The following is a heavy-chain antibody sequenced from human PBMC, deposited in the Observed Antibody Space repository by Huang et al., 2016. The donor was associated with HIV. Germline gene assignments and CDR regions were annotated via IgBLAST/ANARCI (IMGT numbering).Heavy chain of an antibody. D-gene: IGHD1-7*01. Sequence: FGAYWMSWVRQSPGKGLEWVANIKQDESEKYYVESVKGRFNISRDNAKKVLFLERNNVRVEDTATYYCATKTAAMDIWGQGTTVTVS. V-gene: IGHV3-7*01. CDR3: ATKTAAMDI. CDR2: IKQDESEK. J-gene: IGHJ6*02. CDR1: FGAYW.